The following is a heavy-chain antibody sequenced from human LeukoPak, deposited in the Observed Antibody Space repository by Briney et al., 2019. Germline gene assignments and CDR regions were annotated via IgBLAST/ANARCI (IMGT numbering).Heavy chain of an antibody. D-gene: IGHD6-13*01. CDR1: GFTFSTYA. CDR2: ISGSGDNT. J-gene: IGHJ4*02. Sequence: GGSLRLSCAASGFTFSTYAMSWVRQAPGKGLEWVSAISGSGDNTYYADSVKGRFTISRDNSMNTLYLQMSTLRAEDTAVYYCAKGDKISAVVDYWGQGTLVTVSS. CDR3: AKGDKISAVVDY. V-gene: IGHV3-23*01.